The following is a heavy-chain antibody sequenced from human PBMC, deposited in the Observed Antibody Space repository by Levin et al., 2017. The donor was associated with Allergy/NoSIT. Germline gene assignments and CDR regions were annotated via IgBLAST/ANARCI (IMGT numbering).Heavy chain of an antibody. Sequence: GGSLRLSCAASGFTFSSYAMSWVRQAPGKGLEWVSGIHDSGRYTYYADSVKGRFTISRDNSKNTLYLQMNSLGVEDTALYYCAKFTRQAGGYDSRDSYDMWGQGTMVTVSS. D-gene: IGHD3-22*01. CDR1: GFTFSSYA. CDR3: AKFTRQAGGYDSRDSYDM. V-gene: IGHV3-23*01. J-gene: IGHJ3*02. CDR2: IHDSGRYT.